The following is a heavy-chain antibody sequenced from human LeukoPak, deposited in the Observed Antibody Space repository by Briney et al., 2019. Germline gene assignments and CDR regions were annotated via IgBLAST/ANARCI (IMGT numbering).Heavy chain of an antibody. CDR1: GFTFSSYS. CDR2: ISTSSSYV. D-gene: IGHD1-26*01. CDR3: ARGSEWELLSCDF. V-gene: IGHV3-21*01. J-gene: IGHJ4*02. Sequence: GSLRLSCAASGFTFSSYSMNWVRQAPGKGLEWVSSISTSSSYVYYADSVKGRFTISRDNAKNSLYLQVNSLRAEDTAVYYCARGSEWELLSCDFWGQGTVVTVSS.